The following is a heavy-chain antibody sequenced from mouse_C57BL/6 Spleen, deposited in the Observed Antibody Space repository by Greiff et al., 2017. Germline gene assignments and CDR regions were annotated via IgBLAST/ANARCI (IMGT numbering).Heavy chain of an antibody. V-gene: IGHV1-39*01. CDR1: GYTFTGYN. Sequence: EVKLQQSGPELVKPGASVKLSCKASGYTFTGYNMHWVKQSPGKSLEWIGKINPNYGTTNYNEKFKGKATLTVDKSSSTAYMQLSSLTSEDSAVYYCASVHYDVWWDIDVWGTGTSVTVSS. CDR3: ASVHYDVWWDIDV. J-gene: IGHJ1*03. CDR2: INPNYGTT. D-gene: IGHD1-2*01.